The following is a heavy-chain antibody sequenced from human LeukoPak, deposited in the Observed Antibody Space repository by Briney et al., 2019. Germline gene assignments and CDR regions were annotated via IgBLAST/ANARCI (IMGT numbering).Heavy chain of an antibody. CDR2: ISSSSITI. Sequence: GSLRLSCAPSGFTFSTYAMVWVRQAPGKGLEWVSFISSSSITIYYADSVKGRFTISRDNAEKSLYLQMNSLRAEDTAVYYSARDRGGSYSAIDYWGQGTLVTVSS. CDR1: GFTFSTYA. CDR3: ARDRGGSYSAIDY. J-gene: IGHJ4*02. V-gene: IGHV3-48*03. D-gene: IGHD2-15*01.